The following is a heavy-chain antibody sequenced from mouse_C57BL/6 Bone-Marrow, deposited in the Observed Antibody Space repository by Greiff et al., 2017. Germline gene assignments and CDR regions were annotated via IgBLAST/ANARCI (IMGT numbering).Heavy chain of an antibody. CDR2: IYPGDGDT. D-gene: IGHD2-12*01. Sequence: QVQLQQSGPELVKPGASVKISCKASGYAFSSSWMNWVKQRPGKGLEWIGRIYPGDGDTNYNGKFKGKATLTTDKSSSTAYMQLSSLTSKDSGVYFCERRNYCYYGGAMDYWGQGTSVTVSS. J-gene: IGHJ4*01. V-gene: IGHV1-82*01. CDR1: GYAFSSSW. CDR3: ERRNYCYYGGAMDY.